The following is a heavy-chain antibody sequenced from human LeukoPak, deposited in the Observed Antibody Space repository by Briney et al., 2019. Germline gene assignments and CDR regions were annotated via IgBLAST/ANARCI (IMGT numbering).Heavy chain of an antibody. CDR1: GGTFSSYA. V-gene: IGHV1-46*01. J-gene: IGHJ4*02. CDR3: ARGYYYDSSGSSDY. CDR2: INPSGGST. Sequence: ASVKVSCKASGGTFSSYAISWVRQAPGQGLEWMGIINPSGGSTSYAQKFQGRVTMTSDTSTSTVYMELSSLRSEDTAVYYCARGYYYDSSGSSDYWGQGTLVTVSP. D-gene: IGHD3-22*01.